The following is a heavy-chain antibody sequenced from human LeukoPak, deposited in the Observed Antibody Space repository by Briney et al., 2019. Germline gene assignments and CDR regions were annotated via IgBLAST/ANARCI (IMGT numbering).Heavy chain of an antibody. J-gene: IGHJ4*02. CDR1: GLTFSGYW. CDR3: ARDRFGVRGVMPD. D-gene: IGHD3-10*01. V-gene: IGHV3-74*01. Sequence: GGSLRLSCAASGLTFSGYWMHWVRQAPGKGLVWVSRINSDGSSTSYADSVKGRFTISRDNAKNTLYLQMNSLRAEDTAVYYCARDRFGVRGVMPDWGQGTLVTVSS. CDR2: INSDGSST.